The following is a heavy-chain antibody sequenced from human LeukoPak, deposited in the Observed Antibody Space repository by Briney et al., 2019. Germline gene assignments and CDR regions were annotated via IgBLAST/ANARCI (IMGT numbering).Heavy chain of an antibody. CDR1: GFTFTDYW. CDR3: ARASGVGDY. CDR2: IKQDGSEK. Sequence: PGGSLRLSXVASGFTFTDYWMTWVRQAPGKGLEWVANIKQDGSEKYYVESVKGRFTISRDNAKNSLYLQMNSLRAEDTAVYYCARASGVGDYWGQGTLVTVSS. D-gene: IGHD3-16*01. J-gene: IGHJ4*02. V-gene: IGHV3-7*01.